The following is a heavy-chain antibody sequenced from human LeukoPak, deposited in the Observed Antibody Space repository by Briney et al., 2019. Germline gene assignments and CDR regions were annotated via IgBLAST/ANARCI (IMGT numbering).Heavy chain of an antibody. V-gene: IGHV3-23*01. Sequence: HSGGSLRLSCAASGFTFSSYAMSWVRQAPGKGLEWVSTISGGGGTTYYADSVKGRFTISRDNSKNTLYLQMNSLRAEDTAVYYCAKPRGLAIVGAHFDYWGQGTLVTVSS. CDR1: GFTFSSYA. D-gene: IGHD1-26*01. CDR2: ISGGGGTT. J-gene: IGHJ4*02. CDR3: AKPRGLAIVGAHFDY.